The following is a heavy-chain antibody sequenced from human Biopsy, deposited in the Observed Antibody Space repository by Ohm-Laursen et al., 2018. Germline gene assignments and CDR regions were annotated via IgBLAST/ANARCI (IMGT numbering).Heavy chain of an antibody. Sequence: LSLTCAASGSSLRNYTINWVRQAPGKGLEWVSSISRSTSHILYAETLKGRFTSSRDKAKNSVYLQMNSLRAEDTGVYYCARGRRHLLPDHDWFDPWGQGTLVTVSS. CDR2: ISRSTSHI. CDR3: ARGRRHLLPDHDWFDP. J-gene: IGHJ5*02. V-gene: IGHV3-21*06. D-gene: IGHD1-14*01. CDR1: GSSLRNYT.